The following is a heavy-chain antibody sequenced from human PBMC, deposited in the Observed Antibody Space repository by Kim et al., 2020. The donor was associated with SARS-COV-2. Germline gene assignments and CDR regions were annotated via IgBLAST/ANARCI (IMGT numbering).Heavy chain of an antibody. Sequence: GGSLRLSCAASGFTVSSNYMSWVRQAPGKGLEWGSVIYSGGSTDYADSVKGRFTNSRDNSKNTLYLQMNSLRAEDTAVYYCAASGRWYYPYYFDYWGQGTLVTVSS. V-gene: IGHV3-53*01. J-gene: IGHJ4*02. D-gene: IGHD2-15*01. CDR2: IYSGGST. CDR1: GFTVSSNY. CDR3: AASGRWYYPYYFDY.